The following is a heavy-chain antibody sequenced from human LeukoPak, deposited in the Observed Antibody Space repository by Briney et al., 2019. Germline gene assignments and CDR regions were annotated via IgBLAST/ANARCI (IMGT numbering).Heavy chain of an antibody. Sequence: SETLSLTCTVSGGSISNHYWSWIRQAPGKGLEWIGYSYYSGSTNYNPSVKSRVTISVDTSKNQFSLRLTSVTAADTAVYYCAKHLTNAYYDMIWFDPWGQGTLVTVSS. CDR3: AKHLTNAYYDMIWFDP. J-gene: IGHJ5*02. V-gene: IGHV4-59*11. CDR1: GGSISNHY. D-gene: IGHD3-22*01. CDR2: SYYSGST.